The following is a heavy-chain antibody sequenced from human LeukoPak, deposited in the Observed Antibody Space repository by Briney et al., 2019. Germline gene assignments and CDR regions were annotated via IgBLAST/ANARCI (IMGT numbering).Heavy chain of an antibody. CDR2: LDSRSSII. D-gene: IGHD6-13*01. CDR1: GFAFNTYS. CDR3: ASSILDGAAAGTNEGEY. V-gene: IGHV3-48*04. J-gene: IGHJ4*02. Sequence: GGSLRLSCAASGFAFNTYSMNWVRQAPGKGLEWVAFLDSRSSIIYYADSVKGRFTISRDNAKNSLYLQMNSLRAEDTAMYYCASSILDGAAAGTNEGEYWGQGALVIVSS.